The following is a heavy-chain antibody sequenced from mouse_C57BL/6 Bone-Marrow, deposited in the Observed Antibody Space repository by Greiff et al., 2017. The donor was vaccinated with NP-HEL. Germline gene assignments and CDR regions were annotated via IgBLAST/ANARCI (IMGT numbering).Heavy chain of an antibody. J-gene: IGHJ1*03. CDR3: ARDPYFWYFDV. D-gene: IGHD1-1*01. Sequence: EVKLVESGGGLVKPGGSLKLSCAASGFTFSSYAMSWVRQTPEKRLEWVATISDGGSYTYYPDNVKGRFTISRDNAKNNLYLQMSHLKSEDTAMYYCARDPYFWYFDVWGTGTTVTVSS. CDR1: GFTFSSYA. CDR2: ISDGGSYT. V-gene: IGHV5-4*01.